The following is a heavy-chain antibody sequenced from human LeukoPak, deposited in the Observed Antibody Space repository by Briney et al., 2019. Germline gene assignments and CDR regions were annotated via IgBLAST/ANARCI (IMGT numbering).Heavy chain of an antibody. V-gene: IGHV1-46*01. Sequence: GASVKVSCKASGYSFTTYFMHWVRQAPGQRLEWLGIISPGGGWTNYAQRFQGRVTMTWDTSTSTVYTELSSLRSEDTAVYYCARSIAVDNPHFDFWGQGTLVTVSS. CDR3: ARSIAVDNPHFDF. D-gene: IGHD6-19*01. CDR2: ISPGGGWT. CDR1: GYSFTTYF. J-gene: IGHJ4*02.